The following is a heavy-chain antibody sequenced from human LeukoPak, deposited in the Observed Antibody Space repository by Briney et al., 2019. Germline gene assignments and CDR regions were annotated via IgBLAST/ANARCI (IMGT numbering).Heavy chain of an antibody. J-gene: IGHJ4*02. CDR2: ISYDGTNK. Sequence: GGSLRLSCAASGFTFSIYAMNWVRQTPGKGLEWLAVISYDGTNKYYADSVRGRFTISRDNSKNTLYLQMNSLRGEDTAVYYCARVAPSCIAAAGTFSSACRTYYFDYWGQGTLVTVSS. CDR3: ARVAPSCIAAAGTFSSACRTYYFDY. D-gene: IGHD6-13*01. CDR1: GFTFSIYA. V-gene: IGHV3-30-3*01.